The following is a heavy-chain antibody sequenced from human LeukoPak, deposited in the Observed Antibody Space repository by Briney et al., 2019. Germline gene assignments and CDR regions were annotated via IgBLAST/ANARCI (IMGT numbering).Heavy chain of an antibody. D-gene: IGHD3-9*01. CDR2: ISSSTYYI. V-gene: IGHV3-21*01. Sequence: NPGGSLRLSCAASGFTFSSYSMNWVRQAPGKGLEWVSSISSSTYYIFYADSVKGRFTISRDNAKNSLYLQMNSLRAEDTAVYYCARAYYDILTGFRPVGFDPWGQGTLVTVSS. CDR3: ARAYYDILTGFRPVGFDP. CDR1: GFTFSSYS. J-gene: IGHJ5*02.